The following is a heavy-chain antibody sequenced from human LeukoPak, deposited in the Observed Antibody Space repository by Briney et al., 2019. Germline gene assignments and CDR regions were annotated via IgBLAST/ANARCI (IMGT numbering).Heavy chain of an antibody. D-gene: IGHD3-10*01. CDR2: IYYSVST. CDR1: GDSVASGGYY. Sequence: SETLSLTCTVSGDSVASGGYYWNWIRQPPGKGLEWIGYIYYSVSTNYNLSLKSRVTISLDTSENQFSLKLTSVTAADTAVYYCARGGRGRNWFDPWGQGTLVTVSS. V-gene: IGHV4-61*08. J-gene: IGHJ5*02. CDR3: ARGGRGRNWFDP.